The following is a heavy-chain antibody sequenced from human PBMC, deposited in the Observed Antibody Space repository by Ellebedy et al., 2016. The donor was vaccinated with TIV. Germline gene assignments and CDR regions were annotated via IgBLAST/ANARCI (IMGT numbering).Heavy chain of an antibody. CDR1: GGSFSGYF. Sequence: MPSETLSLTCSVSGGSFSGYFWSWIRQPPGGTLEWIGHIYYSGSTNYNPSLNSRVTISIDTSKNQFSLNLTYVTAADTAVYYCARGRSSGWPSHFDYWGQGTLVTVSS. J-gene: IGHJ4*02. V-gene: IGHV4-59*01. CDR2: IYYSGST. D-gene: IGHD6-19*01. CDR3: ARGRSSGWPSHFDY.